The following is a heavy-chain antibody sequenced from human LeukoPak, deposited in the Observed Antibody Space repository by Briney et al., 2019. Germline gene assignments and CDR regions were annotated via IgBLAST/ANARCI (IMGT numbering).Heavy chain of an antibody. CDR2: IYYSGST. Sequence: SETLSLTCTVSGGSISSYYWSWIRQPPGKGLEWIGYIYYSGSTNYNPSLKSRVTISVDTSRNQFSLKLSSVTAADTAVYYCARVWGEIEMATISWAIDIWGQGTMVTVSS. J-gene: IGHJ3*02. CDR3: ARVWGEIEMATISWAIDI. D-gene: IGHD5-24*01. V-gene: IGHV4-59*01. CDR1: GGSISSYY.